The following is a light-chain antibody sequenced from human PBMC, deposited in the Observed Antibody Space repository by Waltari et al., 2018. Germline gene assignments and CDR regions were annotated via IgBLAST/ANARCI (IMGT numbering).Light chain of an antibody. J-gene: IGLJ2*01. V-gene: IGLV3-21*04. Sequence: SYVLTQPPSVSVAPGKTARISCGGNNIGNKNVHWYQQKPGQAPVVVIYYDSDRPSGIPEGFSCSNSGNTATLTISRVEAGDEADYYCQVWDGSSDSVVFGGGTQLTVL. CDR3: QVWDGSSDSVV. CDR1: NIGNKN. CDR2: YDS.